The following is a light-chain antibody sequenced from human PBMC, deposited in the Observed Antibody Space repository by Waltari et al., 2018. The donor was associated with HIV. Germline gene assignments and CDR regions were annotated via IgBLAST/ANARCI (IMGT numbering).Light chain of an antibody. CDR1: QCISNS. V-gene: IGKV1-NL1*01. CDR3: QQYYRSPRT. Sequence: DIQMTQSPSSLSASVGDRVTITCRASQCISNSLAWYQQKPGKAPKLLLYAASRLESGVPSRFSGSGSGTDYSLTISSLQPEDFATYFCQQYYRSPRTFGQGTKVEIK. J-gene: IGKJ1*01. CDR2: AAS.